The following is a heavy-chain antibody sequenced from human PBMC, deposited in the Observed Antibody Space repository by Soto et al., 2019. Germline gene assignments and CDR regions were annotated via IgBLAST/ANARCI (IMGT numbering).Heavy chain of an antibody. D-gene: IGHD2-2*01. CDR1: GFTFSSYA. CDR2: ISGSGASP. CDR3: AKARCSTTNCYVPDY. Sequence: GGSRRLSCAASGFTFSSYAMSWVRRAPGKGLEWVSAISGSGASPSYADSVQGRFTISRDNPKRTLYLQMNNLRAEDTAVYYCAKARCSTTNCYVPDYWGQGTLVTVSS. J-gene: IGHJ4*02. V-gene: IGHV3-23*01.